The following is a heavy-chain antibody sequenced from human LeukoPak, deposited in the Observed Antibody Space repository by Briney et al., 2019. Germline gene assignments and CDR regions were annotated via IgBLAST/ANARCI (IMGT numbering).Heavy chain of an antibody. CDR1: GFSFNSYA. D-gene: IGHD2-8*01. CDR3: AKGEIMDAFDI. Sequence: GESLRLSCAASGFSFNSYAMSWVRQAPGKGLEWVSAIGGSGDTTYYADSVKGRFTISRDNSKNTLYLQMNSLRAEDTAVYYCAKGEIMDAFDIWGQGTMVTVSS. V-gene: IGHV3-23*01. J-gene: IGHJ3*02. CDR2: IGGSGDTT.